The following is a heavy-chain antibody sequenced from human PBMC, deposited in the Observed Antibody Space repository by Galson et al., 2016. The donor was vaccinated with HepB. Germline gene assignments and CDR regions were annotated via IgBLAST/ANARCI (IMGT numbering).Heavy chain of an antibody. Sequence: SVKVSCKASGYTFTSYYMHWVRQAPGQGLEWMGIINPSNGNINYAQMFQGRVTMTTDTSTNTMYMELSSLTSNDTAVYYCAREFGECNSLSCSRQCLDHWGQGTLVTVSS. CDR3: AREFGECNSLSCSRQCLDH. V-gene: IGHV1-46*01. CDR2: INPSNGNI. CDR1: GYTFTSYY. D-gene: IGHD3-10*01. J-gene: IGHJ4*02.